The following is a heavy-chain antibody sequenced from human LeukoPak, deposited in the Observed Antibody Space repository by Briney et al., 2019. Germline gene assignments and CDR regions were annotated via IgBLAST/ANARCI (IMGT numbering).Heavy chain of an antibody. CDR3: ARSGSSSWDDAFDI. CDR2: IKQDGSEK. J-gene: IGHJ3*02. CDR1: GFTFSSYW. Sequence: GGSLRLSCAASGFTFSSYWMGWVRKAPGKGREGLANIKQDGSEKYYVDSVKGRFTISRDNAKNSLYLQMNSLRAEDTAVYYCARSGSSSWDDAFDIWGQGTMVTVSS. D-gene: IGHD6-13*01. V-gene: IGHV3-7*01.